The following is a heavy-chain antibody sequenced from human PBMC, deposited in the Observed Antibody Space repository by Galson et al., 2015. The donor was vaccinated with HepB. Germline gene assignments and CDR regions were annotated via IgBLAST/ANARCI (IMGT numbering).Heavy chain of an antibody. V-gene: IGHV3-30-3*01. CDR1: GFTFSSFA. CDR2: ISYDGSDK. D-gene: IGHD6-13*01. Sequence: SLRLSCAASGFTFSSFAIHWVRQAPGEGLEWVAVISYDGSDKYYADSVKGRLTISRDNSKNTLYLQMNSLRAEDTALYYCAREALGIGFPRGAFDIWGQGTMVTVSS. CDR3: AREALGIGFPRGAFDI. J-gene: IGHJ3*02.